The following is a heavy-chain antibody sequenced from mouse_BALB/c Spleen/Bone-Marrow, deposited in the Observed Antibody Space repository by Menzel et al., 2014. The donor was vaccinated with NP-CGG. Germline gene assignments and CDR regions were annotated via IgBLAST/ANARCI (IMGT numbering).Heavy chain of an antibody. V-gene: IGHV4-1*02. CDR1: GFDFSRYW. CDR3: APNWDRGFAY. CDR2: INPDSSTI. Sequence: EVKLMESGGGLVQPGGSLKLSCAASGFDFSRYWMSWVRRAPGKGLEWIGEINPDSSTINYTPSLKDKFITSRDNAKNTLYLQMSKVRSEDTALYYCAPNWDRGFAYWGQGTLVTVSA. J-gene: IGHJ3*01. D-gene: IGHD4-1*01.